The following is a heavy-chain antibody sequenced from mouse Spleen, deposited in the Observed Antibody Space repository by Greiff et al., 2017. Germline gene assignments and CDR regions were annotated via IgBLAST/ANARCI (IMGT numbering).Heavy chain of an antibody. D-gene: IGHD1-1*01. V-gene: IGHV1-55*01. Sequence: VQLQQPGAELVKPGALVKMSCKASGYTFTSYWITWVKQRPGQGLEWIGDIYPGSGSTNYNEKFKSKATLTVDTSSSTAYMQLSSLTSEDSAVYYCARHYYGSSYGSYFDYWGQGTTLTVSS. CDR2: IYPGSGST. J-gene: IGHJ2*01. CDR3: ARHYYGSSYGSYFDY. CDR1: GYTFTSYW.